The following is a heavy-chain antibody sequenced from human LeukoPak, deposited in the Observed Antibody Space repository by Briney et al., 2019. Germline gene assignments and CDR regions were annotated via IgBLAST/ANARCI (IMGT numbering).Heavy chain of an antibody. D-gene: IGHD3-10*02. V-gene: IGHV3-20*04. CDR1: GFTFDDYG. CDR2: INWNGGST. J-gene: IGHJ6*04. CDR3: AELGITMIGGV. Sequence: PGGSLRLFCAASGFTFDDYGMSWVRQAPGKGLEWVSGINWNGGSTGYADSVKGRFTISRDNAKNSLYPQMNSLRAEDTAVYYCAELGITMIGGVWGKGTTVTISS.